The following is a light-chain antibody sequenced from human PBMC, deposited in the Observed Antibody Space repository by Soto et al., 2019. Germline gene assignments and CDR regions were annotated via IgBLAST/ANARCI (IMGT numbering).Light chain of an antibody. CDR2: GAS. J-gene: IGKJ1*01. V-gene: IGKV3-20*01. CDR3: HQYRSSSWT. Sequence: EIVLTRSPGTLSLSPGERATLSCRASQSVSSSYLAWYQQKPGQAPRLLIYGASSRATGIPDRFSGSGSGTDFTLTISRLEPEDFAVYYCHQYRSSSWTFGQGTKV. CDR1: QSVSSSY.